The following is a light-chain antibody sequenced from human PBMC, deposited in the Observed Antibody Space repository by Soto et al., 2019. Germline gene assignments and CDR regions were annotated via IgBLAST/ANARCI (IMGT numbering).Light chain of an antibody. V-gene: IGKV3-11*01. J-gene: IGKJ4*01. CDR3: QQRFSWPPT. Sequence: EIGLTQSPATLSLSPGERATLSCRASQSVSRYLAWYQQKPGQAPRLVIHDTSTRATGVPDTFSGSGSGTEFTLTIISLEHEDVAMYYCQQRFSWPPTFGGGTNVEIK. CDR1: QSVSRY. CDR2: DTS.